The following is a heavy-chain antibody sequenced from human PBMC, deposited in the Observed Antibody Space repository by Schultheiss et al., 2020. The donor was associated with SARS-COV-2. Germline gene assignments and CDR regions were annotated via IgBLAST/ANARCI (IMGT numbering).Heavy chain of an antibody. J-gene: IGHJ4*02. Sequence: GGSLRLSCAASGFTLSSYAMHWVRQAPGKGLEWVAVISYDGSNKYYADSVKGRFTISRDNSKNTLYLQMNSLRAEDTAVYYCARDMARGYWGQGTLVTVSS. V-gene: IGHV3-30*04. D-gene: IGHD5-24*01. CDR3: ARDMARGY. CDR1: GFTLSSYA. CDR2: ISYDGSNK.